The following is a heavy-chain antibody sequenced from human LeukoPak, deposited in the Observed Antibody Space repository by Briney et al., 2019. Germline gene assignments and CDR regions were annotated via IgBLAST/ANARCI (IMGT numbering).Heavy chain of an antibody. V-gene: IGHV5-51*01. D-gene: IGHD5-18*01. Sequence: GESLKISCKGSGYTFPSYWIGWVRQLPGKGLEWMGIIYPGIGDSDIRYSPSFQGQVSISADKSISTAYLQWTSPKASDTAMYYCARLAYTSGYYYYMDVWGKGTTVTVSS. CDR3: ARLAYTSGYYYYMDV. CDR2: IYPGIGDSDI. CDR1: GYTFPSYW. J-gene: IGHJ6*03.